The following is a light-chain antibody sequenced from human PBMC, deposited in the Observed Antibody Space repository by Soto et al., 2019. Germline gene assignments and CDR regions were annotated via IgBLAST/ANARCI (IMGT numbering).Light chain of an antibody. J-gene: IGLJ1*01. CDR3: SSYAGSNWYV. V-gene: IGLV2-8*01. Sequence: QRVLTQPPSASGSPGQSVPISCTGTNSDVGGYNYVSWYQQYPGKAPKLIIYEVNERPSGVPDRFSGSKSGNTASLTVSGLQTADEADYYCSSYAGSNWYVFGTGTKVTVL. CDR1: NSDVGGYNY. CDR2: EVN.